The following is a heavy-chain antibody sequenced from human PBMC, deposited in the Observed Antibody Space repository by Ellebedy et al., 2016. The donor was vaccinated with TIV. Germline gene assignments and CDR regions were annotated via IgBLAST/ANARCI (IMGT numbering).Heavy chain of an antibody. CDR3: ARECNMYTEGVCAFDI. CDR1: GGTFSSYA. Sequence: SVKVSCXASGGTFSSYAISWVRQAPGQGLEWMGGIIPIFGTANYAQKFQGRVTITADESTSTAYMELSSLRSEDTAVYYCARECNMYTEGVCAFDIWGQGTMVTVSS. D-gene: IGHD2/OR15-2a*01. V-gene: IGHV1-69*13. CDR2: IIPIFGTA. J-gene: IGHJ3*02.